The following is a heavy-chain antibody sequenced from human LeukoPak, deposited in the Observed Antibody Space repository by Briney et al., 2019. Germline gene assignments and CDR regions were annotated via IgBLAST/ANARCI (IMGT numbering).Heavy chain of an antibody. CDR2: ISAGGDIT. CDR1: GFSVSSNY. V-gene: IGHV3-23*01. J-gene: IGHJ4*02. D-gene: IGHD6-13*01. Sequence: PGGSLRLSCAASGFSVSSNYMNWVRQAPGKGLEWVSGISAGGDITYYADSVKGRFSISRDSSKNTLNLQMSSLRAEDTAIYYCAKCGDHGSSWPYPPYYFDSWGQGTLVAVSS. CDR3: AKCGDHGSSWPYPPYYFDS.